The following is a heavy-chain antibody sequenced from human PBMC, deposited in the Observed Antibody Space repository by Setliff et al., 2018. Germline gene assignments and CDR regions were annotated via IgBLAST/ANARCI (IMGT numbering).Heavy chain of an antibody. V-gene: IGHV5-51*01. CDR1: GYTFTNYW. CDR2: IYPGDSDT. J-gene: IGHJ5*02. Sequence: GESLKISCQGSGYTFTNYWIGWVRQMPGKGLEWMGLIYPGDSDTRYSPSFRGQVTISADRSISTAYLQWRSLKASDTAMYYCARRAAAHDWFDPWGQGTLVTVSS. CDR3: ARRAAAHDWFDP. D-gene: IGHD2-15*01.